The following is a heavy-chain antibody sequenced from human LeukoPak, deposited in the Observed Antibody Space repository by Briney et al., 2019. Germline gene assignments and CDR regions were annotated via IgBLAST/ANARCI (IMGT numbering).Heavy chain of an antibody. V-gene: IGHV4-59*08. D-gene: IGHD1-26*01. J-gene: IGHJ3*02. CDR3: AGRVGDSAFDI. CDR2: IAYTGST. Sequence: SETLSLICSVCGGFIRCCYWIWLRQPPGKGLEWIGYIAYTGSTNYNPSLKSRVTISVDTSKNQFSLKQSSATVANTAVYYCAGRVGDSAFDIWGPGTMVTVSS. CDR1: GGFIRCCY.